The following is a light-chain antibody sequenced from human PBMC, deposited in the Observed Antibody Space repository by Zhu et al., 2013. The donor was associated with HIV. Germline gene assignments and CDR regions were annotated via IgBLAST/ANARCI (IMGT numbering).Light chain of an antibody. Sequence: DIQMTQSPSSLSASVGDRVTITCRASQSITNYLNWYQQKPGKAPNLLIYAASNLQSGVPLRFSGSGSGTDFTLTISRLEPEDFAVYYCQQCGSSSYTFGQGTKLEIK. CDR2: AAS. J-gene: IGKJ2*01. V-gene: IGKV1-39*01. CDR1: QSITNY. CDR3: QQCGSSSYT.